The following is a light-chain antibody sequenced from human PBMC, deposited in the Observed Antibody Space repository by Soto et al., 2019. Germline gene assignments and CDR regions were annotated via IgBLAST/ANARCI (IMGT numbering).Light chain of an antibody. Sequence: QSVLTQPPSVSGAPGQRVTISCTGSSSNIGAGYAVHWYQQLPGTAPKLLIYGNSNRPSGVPDRFSGSKSGTSASLAITGLQAEDEADYYCQSYASSLTVVFGGGTKLTVL. CDR2: GNS. CDR3: QSYASSLTVV. V-gene: IGLV1-40*01. J-gene: IGLJ2*01. CDR1: SSNIGAGYA.